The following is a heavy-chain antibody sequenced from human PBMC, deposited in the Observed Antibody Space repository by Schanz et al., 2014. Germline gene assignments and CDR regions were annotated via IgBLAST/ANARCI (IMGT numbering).Heavy chain of an antibody. CDR3: AKSLESCPGGRCSRGYFDY. Sequence: EVQLLESGGGLVQPGGSLRLSCLASGFAFSSYGMNWLRQAPGKGLEWVSVIGVDGTTTYYADSVKGRFTISRDNSKNTLYLQMNSLRPEDTAVYYCAKSLESCPGGRCSRGYFDYWGQGTLVTVSS. CDR1: GFAFSSYG. CDR2: IGVDGTTT. J-gene: IGHJ4*02. V-gene: IGHV3-23*01. D-gene: IGHD2-8*02.